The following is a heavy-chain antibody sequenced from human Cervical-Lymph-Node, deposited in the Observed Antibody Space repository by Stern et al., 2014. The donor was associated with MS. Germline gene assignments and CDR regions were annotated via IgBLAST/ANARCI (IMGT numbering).Heavy chain of an antibody. J-gene: IGHJ4*02. CDR2: IYSRGTT. Sequence: QLQLQESGPGLVKPSQTLSLTCSVSGGSISSGSHYWSWIRQPAGKGLGWIGRIYSRGTTKYNPSLKSRGTMSLDTPKNEFSLMLTSVTAADTAVYYCARDGEYSSTWYIVGYWGQGTLVTVSS. V-gene: IGHV4-61*02. CDR3: ARDGEYSSTWYIVGY. D-gene: IGHD6-13*01. CDR1: GGSISSGSHY.